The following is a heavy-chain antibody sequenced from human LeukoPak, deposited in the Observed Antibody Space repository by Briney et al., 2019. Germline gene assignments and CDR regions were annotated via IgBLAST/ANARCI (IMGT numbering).Heavy chain of an antibody. J-gene: IGHJ4*02. CDR3: SRGLDSRKLGY. V-gene: IGHV4-31*03. D-gene: IGHD3-22*01. CDR1: GASFNSDDQY. Sequence: SETLSLTCTVSGASFNSDDQYWNWIRQSPGKGLEWIGSIHPSGMLYNNPSLESRVTMSRDTSKNQFSLNLNSVTAADTAVYFCSRGLDSRKLGYWGQEILVTVSS. CDR2: IHPSGML.